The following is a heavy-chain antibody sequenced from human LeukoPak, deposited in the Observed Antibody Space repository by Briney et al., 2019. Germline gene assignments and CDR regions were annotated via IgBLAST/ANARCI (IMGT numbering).Heavy chain of an antibody. CDR2: IRYDGSNK. V-gene: IGHV3-30*02. CDR1: GFTFSSYG. Sequence: GGSLRLSCAASGFTFSSYGMHWVRQAPGKGLEWVAFIRYDGSNKYYADSVKGRFTISRDNSKNTLYLQMNSLRAEDTAVYYCAKDLPPYSSGWYSYFDYWGQGTLVTVSS. CDR3: AKDLPPYSSGWYSYFDY. D-gene: IGHD6-19*01. J-gene: IGHJ4*02.